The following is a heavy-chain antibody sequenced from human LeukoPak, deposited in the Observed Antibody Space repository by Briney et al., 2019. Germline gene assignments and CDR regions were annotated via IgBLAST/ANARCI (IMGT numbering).Heavy chain of an antibody. Sequence: GGSLRLSCAASGFTFSSYAMSWVRQAPGKGLEWVSAISGSGGSTYYADSVKGRFTISRDNAKNSLYLQMNSLRAEDTAVYYCARMNYVSSGWGAPFDYWGQRTLVTVSS. CDR1: GFTFSSYA. CDR3: ARMNYVSSGWGAPFDY. D-gene: IGHD1-7*01. J-gene: IGHJ4*02. V-gene: IGHV3-23*01. CDR2: ISGSGGST.